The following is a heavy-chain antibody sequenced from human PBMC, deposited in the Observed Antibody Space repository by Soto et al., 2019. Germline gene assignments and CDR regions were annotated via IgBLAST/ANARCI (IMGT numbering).Heavy chain of an antibody. Sequence: QVQLVESGGGLVKPGGSLRLSCAASGFTFSDYYMSWIRQAPGKGLEWVSYISSSGSTIYYADSVKGRFTISMDNAKNSLYLQMNSLRAEDTAVYYCAREYSSSSFLVSRYYGMDVWGQGTTVTVSS. J-gene: IGHJ6*02. CDR3: AREYSSSSFLVSRYYGMDV. CDR2: ISSSGSTI. V-gene: IGHV3-11*01. CDR1: GFTFSDYY. D-gene: IGHD6-6*01.